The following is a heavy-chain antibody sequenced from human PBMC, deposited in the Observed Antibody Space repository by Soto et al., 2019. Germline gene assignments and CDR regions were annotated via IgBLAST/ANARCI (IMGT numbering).Heavy chain of an antibody. J-gene: IGHJ3*02. CDR2: IIPIFGTA. Sequence: QVQLVQSGAEVKKPGSSVKVSCKASGGTFSSYAISWVRQAPGQGLEWMGGIIPIFGTANYAQKFQGRVTITADESTSTAYMELSSLRSEDTAVYYCARDPGAARPEGRGAFDILGQGTMVTVSS. V-gene: IGHV1-69*01. CDR1: GGTFSSYA. CDR3: ARDPGAARPEGRGAFDI. D-gene: IGHD6-6*01.